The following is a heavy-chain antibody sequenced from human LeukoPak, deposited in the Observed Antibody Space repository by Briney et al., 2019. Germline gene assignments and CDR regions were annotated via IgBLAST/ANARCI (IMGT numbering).Heavy chain of an antibody. CDR2: INSDGSST. CDR1: GFIFSSYW. J-gene: IGHJ4*02. CDR3: ARHRGPSLHSSGYFDY. V-gene: IGHV3-74*01. Sequence: GGSLRLSCAASGFIFSSYWMHWVRQAPGKGLVWVSRINSDGSSTSYADSVKGRFTISRDNSKNTLYLQMNSLRTEDTAVYYCARHRGPSLHSSGYFDYWGQGTLVTVSS. D-gene: IGHD3-22*01.